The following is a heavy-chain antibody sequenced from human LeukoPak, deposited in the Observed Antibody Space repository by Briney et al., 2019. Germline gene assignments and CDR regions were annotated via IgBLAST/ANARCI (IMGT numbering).Heavy chain of an antibody. CDR1: GYTFTGYY. J-gene: IGHJ4*02. CDR2: INPNSGGT. Sequence: ASVKVSCKASGYTFTGYYMHWVRQAPGQGLEWMGWINPNSGGTNYAQKFQGRVTMTRDTSISTAYMELSRLRSDDTAVYYCAREIYSSSWSPFDYWGQGTLVTVSS. V-gene: IGHV1-2*02. CDR3: AREIYSSSWSPFDY. D-gene: IGHD6-13*01.